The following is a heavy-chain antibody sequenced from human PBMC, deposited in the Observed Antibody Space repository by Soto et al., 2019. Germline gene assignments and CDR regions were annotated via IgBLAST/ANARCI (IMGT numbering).Heavy chain of an antibody. CDR3: ARDLLHGSSYYAMDV. D-gene: IGHD1-26*01. J-gene: IGHJ6*02. CDR2: FYYTGNF. V-gene: IGHV4-59*13. Sequence: SETLSLTCTVSGGSMSGYYWSWIRQPPGKGLEWIGYFYYTGNFSYNPSLKSRVTISVDTSKNQFSLRLSSVTAADTAIYYCARDLLHGSSYYAMDVWGQGTTVTVSS. CDR1: GGSMSGYY.